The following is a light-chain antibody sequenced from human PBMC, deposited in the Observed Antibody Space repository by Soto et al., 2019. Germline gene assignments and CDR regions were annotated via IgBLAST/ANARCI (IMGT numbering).Light chain of an antibody. CDR2: LGS. V-gene: IGKV2-28*01. CDR1: QSLLHSNGYNY. CDR3: MQALQTPRT. J-gene: IGKJ2*01. Sequence: DLVMTQSPLSLPVTPGEPASISCRSSQSLLHSNGYNYLDWYLQKPGQSPQLLIYLGSNQASGVPDRFSGSGSGTDFTLKISRVEAEDVGVYYCMQALQTPRTFGQGTKLEIK.